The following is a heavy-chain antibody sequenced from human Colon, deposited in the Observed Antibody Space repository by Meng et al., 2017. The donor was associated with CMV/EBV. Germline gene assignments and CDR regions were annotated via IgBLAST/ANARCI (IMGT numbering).Heavy chain of an antibody. CDR2: IKHSGST. CDR3: ASVVVGPTNYFDP. V-gene: IGHV4-34*01. D-gene: IGHD2-15*01. CDR1: GGPFTGYY. Sequence: GGPFTGYYGSGVRQTPGRGMEWIGEIKHSGSTKYNPSHKSRVSLSVDTSKNQFSLKLSSVTDEDTAVYYCASVVVGPTNYFDPWGQGTLVTVSS. J-gene: IGHJ5*02.